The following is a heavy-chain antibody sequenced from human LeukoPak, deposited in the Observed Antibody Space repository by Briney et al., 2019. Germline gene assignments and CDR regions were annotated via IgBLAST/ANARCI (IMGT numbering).Heavy chain of an antibody. J-gene: IGHJ6*02. V-gene: IGHV3-30*18. CDR2: ISYDGGNK. CDR3: AKDLGDYYYYYGMDV. Sequence: GGSLRLSCAASGFTFRNYVIHWVRQAPGKGLEWVAVISYDGGNKYYADSVKGRFTISRDNSRNTVYLQMNSLRAEDTAVYCCAKDLGDYYYYYGMDVWGQGTTVTVSS. D-gene: IGHD3-16*01. CDR1: GFTFRNYV.